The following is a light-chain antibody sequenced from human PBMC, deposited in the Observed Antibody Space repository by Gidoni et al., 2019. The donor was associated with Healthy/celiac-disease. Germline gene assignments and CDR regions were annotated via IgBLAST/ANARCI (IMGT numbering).Light chain of an antibody. CDR2: GAS. Sequence: EIVMTQSPATLSVSPGERATLSCRASQSVSSNLAWYQQKPGQAPRLLIYGASTRATGIPASFSGSGSGTEFTLTISSLQSEGFAVYYCQQYNNWPRPFGQGTKVEIK. CDR1: QSVSSN. J-gene: IGKJ1*01. CDR3: QQYNNWPRP. V-gene: IGKV3-15*01.